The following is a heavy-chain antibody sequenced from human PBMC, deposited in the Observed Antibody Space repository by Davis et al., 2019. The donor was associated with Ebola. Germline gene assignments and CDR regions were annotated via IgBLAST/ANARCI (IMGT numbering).Heavy chain of an antibody. D-gene: IGHD6-19*01. J-gene: IGHJ4*02. Sequence: SVKVPCKASGGTFSAYTISWVRQAPGHGLEWMGGIIPIFDTAHYAQKFQGRVTITADASTYTAHMEVRSLRSEDTAVYYCAASGAVAGVGYYWGQGTLVTVSS. CDR2: IIPIFDTA. CDR1: GGTFSAYT. V-gene: IGHV1-69*13. CDR3: AASGAVAGVGYY.